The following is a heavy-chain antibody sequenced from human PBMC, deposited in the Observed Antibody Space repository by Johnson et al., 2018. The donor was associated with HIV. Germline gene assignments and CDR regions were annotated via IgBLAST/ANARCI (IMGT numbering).Heavy chain of an antibody. J-gene: IGHJ3*02. V-gene: IGHV3-74*01. CDR3: ARERIGYSSSGDAFDI. Sequence: VQLVESGGGLVQPGGSLRLSCAASGFTFSSYWMHWVRQAPGKGLVWVSRINNDGSSSTYADFVKGRFTISRDNAKNTLYLQMNSLRAEDTAVYYCARERIGYSSSGDAFDIWGQETVVTVSS. CDR2: INNDGSSS. CDR1: GFTFSSYW. D-gene: IGHD6-13*01.